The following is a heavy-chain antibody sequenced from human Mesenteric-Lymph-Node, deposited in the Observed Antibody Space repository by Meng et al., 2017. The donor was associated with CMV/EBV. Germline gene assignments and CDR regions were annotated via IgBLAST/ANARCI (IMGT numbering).Heavy chain of an antibody. D-gene: IGHD2-2*03. CDR2: ISYDGSNK. J-gene: IGHJ6*02. Sequence: GSLRLSCAASGFTFSSYAMHWVRQAPGKGLEWVAVISYDGSNKYYADSVKGRFTISRDNSKNTLYLQMNSLRAEDTAVYYCAAGYCSSTSCRRGYNYYGMDVWGQGTTVTVSS. CDR1: GFTFSSYA. CDR3: AAGYCSSTSCRRGYNYYGMDV. V-gene: IGHV3-30-3*01.